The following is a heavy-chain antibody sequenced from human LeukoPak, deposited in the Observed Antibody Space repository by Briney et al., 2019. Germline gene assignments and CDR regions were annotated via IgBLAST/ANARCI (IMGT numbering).Heavy chain of an antibody. J-gene: IGHJ5*02. CDR3: ARSDILTGYYTP. CDR2: IWYDGSNK. Sequence: GGSLRLSCAASGSTFSSYGMHWVRQAPGKGLEWVAVIWYDGSNKYYADSVKGRFTISRDNSKNTLYLQMNSLRAEDTAVCYCARSDILTGYYTPWGQGTLVTVSS. CDR1: GSTFSSYG. V-gene: IGHV3-33*01. D-gene: IGHD3-9*01.